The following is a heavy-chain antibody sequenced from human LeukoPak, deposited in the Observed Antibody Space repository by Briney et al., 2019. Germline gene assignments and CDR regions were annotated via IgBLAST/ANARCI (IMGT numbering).Heavy chain of an antibody. CDR3: ARDPHYDFGTEFDP. V-gene: IGHV3-21*01. CDR1: GFTFSSYS. Sequence: PGGSLRLSCAASGFTFSSYSMNWVRQAPGKGLEWVSSISSSSSYIYYADSVKGRFTISRDNAENSLYLQMNSLRAEDTAVYYCARDPHYDFGTEFDPWGQGTLVTVSS. CDR2: ISSSSSYI. D-gene: IGHD3-3*01. J-gene: IGHJ5*02.